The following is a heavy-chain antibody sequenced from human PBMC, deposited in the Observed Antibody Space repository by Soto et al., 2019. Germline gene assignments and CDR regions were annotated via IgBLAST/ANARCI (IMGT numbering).Heavy chain of an antibody. CDR1: DGSIRSGGYY. Sequence: PSETLSLTCTVSDGSIRSGGYYWSWIRQHPGKGLEWIGYIYYSGSTYYNPSLKSRVTISVDTSKNQFSLKLSSVTAADTAVYYCARGDMVRGVTQFDYWGQGTLVTVSS. CDR3: ARGDMVRGVTQFDY. D-gene: IGHD3-10*01. J-gene: IGHJ4*02. V-gene: IGHV4-31*03. CDR2: IYYSGST.